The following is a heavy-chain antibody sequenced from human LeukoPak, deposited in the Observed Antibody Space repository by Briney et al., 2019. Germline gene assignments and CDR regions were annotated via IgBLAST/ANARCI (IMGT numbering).Heavy chain of an antibody. CDR3: ARTTSLTASGYDY. J-gene: IGHJ4*02. Sequence: ASVKVSCKTSGYTFTSYHINWVRQATGQGLEWMAWMNPYSGDRGYAQKFQGRVSITSDTSIGTAYMELSSLRSDDTAVYFCARTTSLTASGYDYWGQGTLVTVSS. CDR2: MNPYSGDR. D-gene: IGHD4-17*01. CDR1: GYTFTSYH. V-gene: IGHV1-8*03.